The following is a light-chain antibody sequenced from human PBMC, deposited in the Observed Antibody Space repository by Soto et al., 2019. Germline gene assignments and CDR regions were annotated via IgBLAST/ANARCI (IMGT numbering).Light chain of an antibody. CDR1: QSVNSN. CDR3: QQYGSSVT. CDR2: GAS. Sequence: EIVLTQSPATLSVSPGERATLSCRASQSVNSNLAWYQQKLGQAPRVLIYGASSRATGIPDRFSGSGSGTDFTLTISRLEPEDFAVYYCQQYGSSVTFGQGTRLEIK. J-gene: IGKJ5*01. V-gene: IGKV3-20*01.